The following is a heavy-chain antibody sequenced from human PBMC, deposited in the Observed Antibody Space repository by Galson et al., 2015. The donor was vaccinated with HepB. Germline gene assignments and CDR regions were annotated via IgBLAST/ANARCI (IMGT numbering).Heavy chain of an antibody. CDR2: ILYDGSQK. CDR3: VRDSGLYGLDV. Sequence: SLRLSCATSGFPFSDYGMHWVRQAPGKGLEWLAVILYDGSQKFHEDSVEGRFTISRDNSKNMLFLQMDSLRVDDTAVYFCVRDSGLYGLDVWGQGTRVTVSS. V-gene: IGHV3-33*01. CDR1: GFPFSDYG. D-gene: IGHD6-19*01. J-gene: IGHJ6*02.